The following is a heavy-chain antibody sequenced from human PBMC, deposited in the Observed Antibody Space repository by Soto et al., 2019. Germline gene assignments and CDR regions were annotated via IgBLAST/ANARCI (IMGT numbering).Heavy chain of an antibody. CDR3: ARGSSSGWFYYYYYGMDV. Sequence: SETLSLTCAVYGGTFSVYYWSWILQPPGKGLEWIGEINHSGSTNYNPSLKSRVTISVDTSKNQFSLKLSSVTAADTAVYYCARGSSSGWFYYYYYGMDVWGQGATVTVSS. D-gene: IGHD6-19*01. V-gene: IGHV4-34*01. CDR2: INHSGST. CDR1: GGTFSVYY. J-gene: IGHJ6*02.